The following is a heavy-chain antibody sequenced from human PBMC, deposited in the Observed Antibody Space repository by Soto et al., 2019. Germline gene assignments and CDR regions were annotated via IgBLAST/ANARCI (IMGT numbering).Heavy chain of an antibody. CDR1: GYAFSSYW. CDR2: IYPGDSDT. D-gene: IGHD2-15*01. Sequence: GESLKISCQGSGYAFSSYWIAWVRQMPGKGLEWMGIIYPGDSDTRYSPSFQGQVTISVDKSITTAYLQWSSLKASDTAMYYCARGYCNATIRDPWFDPWGQGTLVTVSS. V-gene: IGHV5-51*01. CDR3: ARGYCNATIRDPWFDP. J-gene: IGHJ5*02.